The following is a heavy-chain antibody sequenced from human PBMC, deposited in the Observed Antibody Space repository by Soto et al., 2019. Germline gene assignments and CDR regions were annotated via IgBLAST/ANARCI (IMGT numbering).Heavy chain of an antibody. CDR3: ARDRRVAAGLYYFDY. J-gene: IGHJ4*02. V-gene: IGHV3-7*01. D-gene: IGHD6-13*01. CDR1: GGSISSSGYY. Sequence: ETLSLTCTVSGGSISSSGYYWGWIRQPPGKGLEWVANIKQDGSEKYYVDSVKGRFSISRDNAKNLLFLQMYSLGVEDTAVYFCARDRRVAAGLYYFDYWGRGTLVTVSS. CDR2: IKQDGSEK.